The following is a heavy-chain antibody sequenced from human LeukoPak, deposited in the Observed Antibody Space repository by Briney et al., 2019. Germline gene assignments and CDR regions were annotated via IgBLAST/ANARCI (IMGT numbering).Heavy chain of an antibody. CDR3: AHRLFVGGSWEGFDY. CDR1: GFSLRTDRVG. CDR2: IYWDDDK. D-gene: IGHD3-16*01. Sequence: SGPTLVNPTQTLTLTCTFSGFSLRTDRVGVGWIRQPPGKGLEWLALIYWDDDKRYGPSLKNRLTITKDTSKNQVVLTMTNMDPVDTATYYCAHRLFVGGSWEGFDYWGQGTLVTVSS. V-gene: IGHV2-5*05. J-gene: IGHJ4*02.